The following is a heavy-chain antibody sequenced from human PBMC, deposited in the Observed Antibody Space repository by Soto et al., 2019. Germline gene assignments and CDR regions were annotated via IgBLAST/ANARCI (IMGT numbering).Heavy chain of an antibody. D-gene: IGHD3-9*01. CDR1: GLTFSSYA. CDR2: ISYDGSNK. CDR3: ARSDILTGDDAFEI. J-gene: IGHJ3*02. V-gene: IGHV3-30-3*01. Sequence: PGGSLRLSGAASGLTFSSYAMHWVRQSQGKGLEWVAVISYDGSNKYYADSVKGRFTISRDNSKNTLYLQMNSLRSEDTAVYYCARSDILTGDDAFEIWGQGTMVTVSS.